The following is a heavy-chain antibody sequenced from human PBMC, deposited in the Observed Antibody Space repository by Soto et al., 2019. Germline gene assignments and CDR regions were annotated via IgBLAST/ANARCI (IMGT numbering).Heavy chain of an antibody. V-gene: IGHV5-51*01. D-gene: IGHD6-13*01. J-gene: IGHJ6*02. CDR1: GYSFTSYW. CDR3: ARQSSFTACGIDV. Sequence: LGESLKISCKGSGYSFTSYWIGWVRQMPGKGLEWMGIIYPGDSDTRYSPSFQGQVTISADKSISTAYLQWSSLKASDTAMYYCARQSSFTACGIDVWGQGTTVTVSS. CDR2: IYPGDSDT.